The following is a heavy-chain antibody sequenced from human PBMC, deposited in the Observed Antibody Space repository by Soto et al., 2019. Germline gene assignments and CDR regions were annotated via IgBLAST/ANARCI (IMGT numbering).Heavy chain of an antibody. J-gene: IGHJ6*02. CDR1: GFTVTNNY. D-gene: IGHD3-10*01. CDR3: ARDYGPPNYYYGMDV. CDR2: IYRGGST. Sequence: GGSLRLSCAASGFTVTNNYMSWVRQAPGKGLEWVSVIYRGGSTYYADSVKGRFTISRDNSKNTLYLQMNSLRTEDTAVYYCARDYGPPNYYYGMDVWGQGTTVTSP. V-gene: IGHV3-53*01.